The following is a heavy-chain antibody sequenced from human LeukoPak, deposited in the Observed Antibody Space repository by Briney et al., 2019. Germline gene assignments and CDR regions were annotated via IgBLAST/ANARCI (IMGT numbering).Heavy chain of an antibody. CDR3: ARKEYPYNWFDP. J-gene: IGHJ5*02. Sequence: SETLSLTCAVYGGSFSGYYWSWIRQPPGKGLEWIGEINHCGSTNYNPSLKSRVTISVDTSKNQFSLKLSSVTAADTAVYYCARKEYPYNWFDPWGQGTLVTVSS. CDR1: GGSFSGYY. V-gene: IGHV4-34*01. CDR2: INHCGST. D-gene: IGHD2/OR15-2a*01.